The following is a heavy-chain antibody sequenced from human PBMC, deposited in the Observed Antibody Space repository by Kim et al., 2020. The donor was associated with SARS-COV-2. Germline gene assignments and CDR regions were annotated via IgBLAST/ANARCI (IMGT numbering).Heavy chain of an antibody. Sequence: SETLSLTCAVYGGSFSGYYWSWIRQPPGKGLEWIGEINHSGSTNYNPSLKSRVTISVDTSKNQFSLKLSSVTAADTAVYYCARGQVIVATIFGYYYGMDVWGQGTTVTVSS. CDR1: GGSFSGYY. CDR3: ARGQVIVATIFGYYYGMDV. V-gene: IGHV4-34*01. CDR2: INHSGST. J-gene: IGHJ6*02. D-gene: IGHD5-12*01.